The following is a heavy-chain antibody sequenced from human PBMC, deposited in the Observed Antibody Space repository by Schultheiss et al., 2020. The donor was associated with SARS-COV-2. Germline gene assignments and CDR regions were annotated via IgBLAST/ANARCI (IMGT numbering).Heavy chain of an antibody. CDR1: GYSFTSYW. CDR3: ARGGVAAVVDYGMDV. CDR2: ISGSGDST. D-gene: IGHD6-13*01. J-gene: IGHJ6*02. Sequence: GGSLRLSCKGSGYSFTSYWIGWVRQMPGKGLEWVSAISGSGDSTYYADSVKGRFTISRENAKNSLYLQMNSLRAGDTAVYYCARGGVAAVVDYGMDVWGQGTTVTVSS. V-gene: IGHV3-23*01.